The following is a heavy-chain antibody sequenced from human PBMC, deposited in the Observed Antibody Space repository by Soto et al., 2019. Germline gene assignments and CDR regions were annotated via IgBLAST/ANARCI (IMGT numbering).Heavy chain of an antibody. V-gene: IGHV3-13*04. D-gene: IGHD5-12*01. Sequence: GGSLRLSCAASGFTFSSYDMHWVRQATGKGLEWVSAIGTAGDTYYPGSVKGRFTISRENAKNSLYLQMNSLRAEDTALYYCAKQRGYSGYDPFDYWGQGTLVTVSS. CDR2: IGTAGDT. CDR3: AKQRGYSGYDPFDY. J-gene: IGHJ4*02. CDR1: GFTFSSYD.